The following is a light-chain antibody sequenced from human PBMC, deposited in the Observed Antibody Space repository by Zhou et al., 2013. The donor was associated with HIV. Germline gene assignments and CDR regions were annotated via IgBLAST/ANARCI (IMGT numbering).Light chain of an antibody. CDR3: QQYVTSPIT. CDR1: QSVASNY. CDR2: RAS. Sequence: IVLTQSPGTLSLSPGERATLSCRASQSVASNYLAWYQQRPGQAPRLLIYRASTGATGTPDRFSGSQSGTEFSLTIAGLEPEDFAVYCCQQYVTSPITFGQGTRLEIK. V-gene: IGKV3-20*01. J-gene: IGKJ5*01.